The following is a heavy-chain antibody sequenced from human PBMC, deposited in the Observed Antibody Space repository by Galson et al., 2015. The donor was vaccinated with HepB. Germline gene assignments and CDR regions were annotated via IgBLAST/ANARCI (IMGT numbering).Heavy chain of an antibody. CDR2: IIPILGIA. J-gene: IGHJ4*02. Sequence: SVKVSCKASGGTFSSYAISWVRQAPGQGLEWMGRIIPILGIANYAQKFQGRVTITADKSTSTAYMELSSLRSEDTAVYYCARDLLEYGSGILRGDRYYFDYWGQGTLVTVSS. D-gene: IGHD3-10*01. CDR1: GGTFSSYA. V-gene: IGHV1-69*04. CDR3: ARDLLEYGSGILRGDRYYFDY.